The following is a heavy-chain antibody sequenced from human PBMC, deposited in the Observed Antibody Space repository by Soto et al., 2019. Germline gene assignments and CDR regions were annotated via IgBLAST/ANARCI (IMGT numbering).Heavy chain of an antibody. Sequence: QVQLVQSGAEVKKHGSSVKVSCKASGGTFSSYTISWVRQAPGQGLEWMGRIIPILGIANYAQKFQGRVTITADKSTSTAFMELSSLRSEDTAVYYCARELHGSGSYWDYWGQGTLVTVST. J-gene: IGHJ4*02. V-gene: IGHV1-69*08. CDR3: ARELHGSGSYWDY. CDR1: GGTFSSYT. D-gene: IGHD3-10*01. CDR2: IIPILGIA.